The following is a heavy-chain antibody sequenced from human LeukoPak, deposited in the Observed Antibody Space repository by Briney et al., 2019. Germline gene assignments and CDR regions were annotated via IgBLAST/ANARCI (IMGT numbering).Heavy chain of an antibody. CDR2: INPAARTT. J-gene: IGHJ4*02. V-gene: IGHV3-74*01. Sequence: GGALRLSCAASGSTFSSHWMNWVGQAPGKGVGWVSRINPAARTTSYAASVKAPFTISRDNANNPLYLQMNSLRAEDTAVYYCARECRDYGNYIYYWGQGTLVTVSS. CDR1: GSTFSSHW. D-gene: IGHD4-17*01. CDR3: ARECRDYGNYIYY.